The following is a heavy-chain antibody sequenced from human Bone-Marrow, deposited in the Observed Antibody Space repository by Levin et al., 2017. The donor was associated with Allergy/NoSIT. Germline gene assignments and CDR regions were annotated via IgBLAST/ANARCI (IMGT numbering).Heavy chain of an antibody. CDR1: GFTFSSYW. CDR3: AREGTVVRPNKHDAFDI. V-gene: IGHV3-74*01. Sequence: QPGGSLRLSCAASGFTFSSYWMHWVRQAPGKGLVWVSRINSDGSSTSYADSVKGRFTISRDNAKNTLYLQMNSLRAEDTAVYYCAREGTVVRPNKHDAFDIWGQGTMVTVSS. D-gene: IGHD4-23*01. CDR2: INSDGSST. J-gene: IGHJ3*02.